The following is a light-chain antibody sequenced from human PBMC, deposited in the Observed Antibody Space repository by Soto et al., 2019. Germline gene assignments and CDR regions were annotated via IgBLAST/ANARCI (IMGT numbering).Light chain of an antibody. V-gene: IGLV2-14*01. CDR1: SSEVGAYKY. CDR3: SSNTRTNTQN. Sequence: QSVLTQPASVSGSPGQSITISCPGTSSEVGAYKYVSWYQQHPGKAPKLMIYEVSNRPSGVSNRFSASKSGNTASVTISRILAEEEADYYGSSNTRTNTQNFGSATKLNVL. J-gene: IGLJ1*01. CDR2: EVS.